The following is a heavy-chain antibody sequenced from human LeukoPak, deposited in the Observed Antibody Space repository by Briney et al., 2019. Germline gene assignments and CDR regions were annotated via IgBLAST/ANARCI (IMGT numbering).Heavy chain of an antibody. Sequence: GASVKVSCKASGYTFTGHYMHWVRQAPGQGLEWMGWIIPNSGGTHYAQKFQGRVTMTRDTSISTAYMELSSLRSDDTAVYYCARAQTTVTDYWGQGTLVTVSS. CDR2: IIPNSGGT. CDR3: ARAQTTVTDY. V-gene: IGHV1-2*02. CDR1: GYTFTGHY. D-gene: IGHD4-17*01. J-gene: IGHJ4*02.